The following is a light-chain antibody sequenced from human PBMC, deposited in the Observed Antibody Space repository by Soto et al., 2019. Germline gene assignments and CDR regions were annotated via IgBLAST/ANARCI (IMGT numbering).Light chain of an antibody. CDR3: LQDFNYPWT. CDR2: DAS. V-gene: IGKV1-5*01. CDR1: QSISNS. J-gene: IGKJ1*01. Sequence: GDRVTITCRASQSISNSLAWYHQKPGTAPKLLIYDASNLERGVPSRFSGSGSGTEFTLTISSLQPDDFATYYCLQDFNYPWTFGQGTKVEI.